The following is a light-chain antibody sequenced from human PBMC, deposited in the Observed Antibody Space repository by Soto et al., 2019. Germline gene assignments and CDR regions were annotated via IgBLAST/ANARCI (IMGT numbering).Light chain of an antibody. CDR3: QQSYSTTA. CDR1: QSISSY. V-gene: IGKV1-39*01. Sequence: DIAMTQSPSSLSTSVGDRVTITCRASQSISSYLNWYQQKPGKAPKLLIYAASSLQSGVPSRFSGSGSGTDFTLTISSLQPEDCATYYCQQSYSTTAFCQGTKLEIK. J-gene: IGKJ2*01. CDR2: AAS.